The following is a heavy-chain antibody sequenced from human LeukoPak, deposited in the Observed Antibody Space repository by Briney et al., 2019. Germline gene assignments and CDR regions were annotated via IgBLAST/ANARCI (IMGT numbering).Heavy chain of an antibody. J-gene: IGHJ4*02. D-gene: IGHD3-10*01. CDR3: ARVPPGYYGSGSYPDC. CDR1: VFTFSSYA. CDR2: ISGSGGST. Sequence: GGSLTLSCAASVFTFSSYAMSWVRQAPGRGLAGVSSISGSGGSTYYADSVKGRFTISRDNAKNSLYLQMNSLRAEDTAVYYCARVPPGYYGSGSYPDCWGQGTLVTVSS. V-gene: IGHV3-23*01.